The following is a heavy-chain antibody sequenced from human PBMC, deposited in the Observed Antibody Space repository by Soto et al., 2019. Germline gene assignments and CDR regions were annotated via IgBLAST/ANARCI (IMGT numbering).Heavy chain of an antibody. V-gene: IGHV3-73*01. CDR2: IRSKANSYAT. CDR1: GFTFSGSA. D-gene: IGHD6-13*01. CDR3: TGAAAGTSDYYYYGMDV. Sequence: EVQLVESGGGLVQPGGSLKLSCAASGFTFSGSAMHWVRQASGKGLEWVGRIRSKANSYATAYAASVKGRFTISRDDSKNTAYVQMNSLKTEDTAVYYCTGAAAGTSDYYYYGMDVWGQGTTVTVSS. J-gene: IGHJ6*02.